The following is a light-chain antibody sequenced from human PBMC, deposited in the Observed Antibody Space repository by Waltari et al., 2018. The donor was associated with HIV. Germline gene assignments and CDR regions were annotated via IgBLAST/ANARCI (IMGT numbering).Light chain of an antibody. CDR2: GAS. CDR1: QSVSSN. CDR3: QQDNNWPLT. V-gene: IGKV3-15*01. Sequence: IVMPHLLLTLSVYQGESGTVSCRASQSVSSNLAWYQQKPGQAPRLLIYGASTRATGIPARFSGSGSGTEFTLTISSLQSEDFAVYYCQQDNNWPLTFGGGTKVEIK. J-gene: IGKJ4*01.